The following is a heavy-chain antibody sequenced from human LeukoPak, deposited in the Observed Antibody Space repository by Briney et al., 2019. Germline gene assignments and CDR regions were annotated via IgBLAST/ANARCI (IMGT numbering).Heavy chain of an antibody. J-gene: IGHJ4*02. CDR2: FDPEDGET. Sequence: GASVKVSCKVSGYTLTELSMHWVRQAPGKGLEWMGGFDPEDGETIYAQKFQGRVTMTEDTSTDTAYTELSSLRSEDTAVYYCATLAGTAIYFDYWGQGTLSPSPQ. D-gene: IGHD1-1*01. V-gene: IGHV1-24*01. CDR3: ATLAGTAIYFDY. CDR1: GYTLTELS.